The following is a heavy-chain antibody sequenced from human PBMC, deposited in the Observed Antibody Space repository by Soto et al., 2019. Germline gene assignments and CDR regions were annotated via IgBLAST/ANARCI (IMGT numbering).Heavy chain of an antibody. Sequence: QVQLQESGPGRVKPSETLSLTCTVSGGSISSYYGSWIGQPPGKGLEWIGYIYYSGSTSYNPSLKSRVTISVDTSKNQFSLKLSSVTAADTAVSYCARSDGRYWGQGTLVTVSS. V-gene: IGHV4-59*01. CDR1: GGSISSYY. CDR2: IYYSGST. CDR3: ARSDGRY. J-gene: IGHJ4*02.